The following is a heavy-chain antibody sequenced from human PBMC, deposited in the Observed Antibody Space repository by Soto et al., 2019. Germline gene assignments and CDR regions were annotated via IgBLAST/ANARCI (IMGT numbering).Heavy chain of an antibody. V-gene: IGHV3-33*01. CDR2: IWSDGSKD. CDR1: GLIFSRSG. J-gene: IGHJ4*02. D-gene: IGHD3-16*02. CDR3: ARDKGVTCLDD. Sequence: QLQLVESGGGVVQPGGSLRLSCAASGLIFSRSGMHWVRQAPGKGLEWVAMIWSDGSKDYYADSVRGRFTISRDDSKSMLYLQMGSLTADDTAVFYCARDKGVTCLDDWGQGTQVTVSS.